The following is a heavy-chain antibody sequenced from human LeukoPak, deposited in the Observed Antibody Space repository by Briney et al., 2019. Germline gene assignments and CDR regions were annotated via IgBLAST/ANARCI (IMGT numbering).Heavy chain of an antibody. D-gene: IGHD2-2*03. Sequence: GGSLRLSCAAYGFTVSSNYMRWVRQAPGKGLEWVSVIYSGGGKYYADSVKGRFTISRDISKNTLYLQMNSLRADDTAVYYCARGGGYCSGTSCYIMPFDYWGQGTLVTVSS. V-gene: IGHV3-53*01. J-gene: IGHJ4*02. CDR1: GFTVSSNY. CDR2: IYSGGGK. CDR3: ARGGGYCSGTSCYIMPFDY.